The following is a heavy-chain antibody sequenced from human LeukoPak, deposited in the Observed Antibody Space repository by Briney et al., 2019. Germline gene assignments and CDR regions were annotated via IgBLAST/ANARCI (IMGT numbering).Heavy chain of an antibody. CDR3: ARGIREVGESHHFDY. CDR2: IHSSGST. V-gene: IGHV4-59*01. CDR1: GFSITTYY. D-gene: IGHD1-26*01. Sequence: SETLSLTCTVSGFSITTYYWSWIRQSPGNGLEWIGQIHSSGSTTYNPSLKSRVTISVDTSKNQFSLHLSSVTAADTAVYYCARGIREVGESHHFDYWGQGTLVTVTS. J-gene: IGHJ4*02.